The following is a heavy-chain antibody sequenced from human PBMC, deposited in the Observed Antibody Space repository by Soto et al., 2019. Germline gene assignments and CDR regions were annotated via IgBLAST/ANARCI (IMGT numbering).Heavy chain of an antibody. D-gene: IGHD6-13*01. CDR3: AREGSSSWSGDYGMDV. V-gene: IGHV4-59*01. Sequence: SETLSFTCTVSGGSISSYYWSWIRQPPGKGLEWIGYIYWSGSTNYNPSLKSRVTMSVDTSNNQFSLNLNSVTAADTAVYYCAREGSSSWSGDYGMDVWGQGTTVTVSS. J-gene: IGHJ6*02. CDR2: IYWSGST. CDR1: GGSISSYY.